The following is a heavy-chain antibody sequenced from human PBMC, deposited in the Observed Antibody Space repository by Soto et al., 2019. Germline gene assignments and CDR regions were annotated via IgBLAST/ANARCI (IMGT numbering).Heavy chain of an antibody. J-gene: IGHJ5*02. D-gene: IGHD3-22*01. CDR2: IYYSGST. CDR1: GGSISSYY. V-gene: IGHV4-59*01. CDR3: AKYYDSSGYYPFDP. Sequence: PSETLSLTCAVSGGSISSYYWSWIRQPPGKGLEWIGYIYYSGSTNYNPSLKSRVTISVDTSKNQFSLKLSSVTAADTAVYYCAKYYDSSGYYPFDPWGQGTLVTVSS.